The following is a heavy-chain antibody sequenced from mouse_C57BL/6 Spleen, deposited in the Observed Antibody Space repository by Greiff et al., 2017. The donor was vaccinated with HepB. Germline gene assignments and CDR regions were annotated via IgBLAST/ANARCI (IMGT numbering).Heavy chain of an antibody. CDR3: ASIYGSSLWVAY. CDR2: ISNLAYSI. D-gene: IGHD1-1*01. CDR1: GFTFSDYG. V-gene: IGHV5-15*01. Sequence: DVKLVESGGGLVQPGGSLKLSCAASGFTFSDYGMAWVRQAPRKGPEWVACISNLAYSIYYADTVTGRFTITRKNAKNTLYLEMSSLRSEDTAMYYCASIYGSSLWVAYWGQGTLVTVSA. J-gene: IGHJ3*01.